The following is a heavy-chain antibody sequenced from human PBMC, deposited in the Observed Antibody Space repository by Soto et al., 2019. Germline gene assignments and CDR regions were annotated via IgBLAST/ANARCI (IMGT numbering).Heavy chain of an antibody. CDR3: ARQPTQYDALEDYYHYKAMDI. CDR1: GVSITNTTFY. V-gene: IGHV4-39*01. J-gene: IGHJ6*02. CDR2: IYYNVRT. Sequence: QVQLRESGPGLAKPSETLSLTCSVSGVSITNTTFYWVWVRQSPGKGLAWLGSIYYNVRTYYNPSIESRVTMSLDKSKNQFSLRVSSVTAAHTATYFCARQPTQYDALEDYYHYKAMDIWGQGTTVIVS. D-gene: IGHD3-22*01.